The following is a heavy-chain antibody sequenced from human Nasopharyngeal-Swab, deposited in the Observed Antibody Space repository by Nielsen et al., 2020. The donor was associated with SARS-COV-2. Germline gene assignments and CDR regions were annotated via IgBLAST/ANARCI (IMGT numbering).Heavy chain of an antibody. D-gene: IGHD6-13*01. V-gene: IGHV4-39*07. Sequence: WIRQPPGKGLEWIGSIYYSGSTYYYPSLKSRVTISVDTSKNQFSLKLSSVTAADTAVYYCARDESRGGSSSWPNYYYYGMDVWGQGTTVTVSS. J-gene: IGHJ6*02. CDR3: ARDESRGGSSSWPNYYYYGMDV. CDR2: IYYSGST.